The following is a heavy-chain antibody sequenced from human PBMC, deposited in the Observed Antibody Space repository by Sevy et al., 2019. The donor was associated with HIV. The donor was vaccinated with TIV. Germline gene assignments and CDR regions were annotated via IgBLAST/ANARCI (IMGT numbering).Heavy chain of an antibody. J-gene: IGHJ6*02. CDR3: AADQPRPTYYYYGMDV. CDR2: IVVGSGNT. D-gene: IGHD4-17*01. V-gene: IGHV1-58*01. CDR1: GFTFTSSA. Sequence: ASVKVSCKASGFTFTSSAVQWVRQARGQRLEWIGWIVVGSGNTNYAQKFQERVTITRDMSTSTAYMGLSSLRSEDTAVYYCAADQPRPTYYYYGMDVWGQGTTVTVSS.